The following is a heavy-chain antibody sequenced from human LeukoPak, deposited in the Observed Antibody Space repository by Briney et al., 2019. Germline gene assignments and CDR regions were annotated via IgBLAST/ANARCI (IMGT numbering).Heavy chain of an antibody. CDR1: GFSFSSYW. V-gene: IGHV3-74*01. J-gene: IGHJ4*02. CDR3: ARDPPPGSSWSCFDY. D-gene: IGHD6-13*01. Sequence: GGSLRLSCAASGFSFSSYWMHWVRQGPGKGLVWVSRINNDGSSTNYADSVKGRFTMSRDNAKNSLYLQMNSLRAEDTAVYYCARDPPPGSSWSCFDYWGQGTLVTVSS. CDR2: INNDGSST.